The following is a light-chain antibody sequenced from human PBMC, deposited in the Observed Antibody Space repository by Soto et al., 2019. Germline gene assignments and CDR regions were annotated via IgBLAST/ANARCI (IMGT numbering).Light chain of an antibody. CDR1: QYIGSA. CDR2: DAS. CDR3: PQYGRSPHT. V-gene: IGKV3-15*01. Sequence: VLTQAPATLSVSPGDRATVSCRAGQYIGSAVAWYHQRSGPAPRLLIFDASIRVPTTPARFSGSVSGTEFTLTISSLESEDFALYFCPQYGRSPHTFGQRTKA. J-gene: IGKJ1*01.